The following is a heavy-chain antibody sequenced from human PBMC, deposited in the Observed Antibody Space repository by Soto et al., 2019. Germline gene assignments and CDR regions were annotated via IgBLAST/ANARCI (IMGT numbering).Heavy chain of an antibody. CDR2: IYYSGST. J-gene: IGHJ4*02. CDR3: ARDYGDDYCDY. Sequence: QLQLQESGPGLVKPSATLSLTCTVSGGSISRSSSYWGWIRQPPGKGLEWIGSIYYSGSTYYNPSPKRRGTTAGDTCKNQCSLKLSSVTAADTAVYDGARDYGDDYCDYWGQGTLDTVSS. D-gene: IGHD4-17*01. V-gene: IGHV4-39*02. CDR1: GGSISRSSSY.